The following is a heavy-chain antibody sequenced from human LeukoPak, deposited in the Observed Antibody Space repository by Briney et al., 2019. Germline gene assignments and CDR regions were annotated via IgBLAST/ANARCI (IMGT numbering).Heavy chain of an antibody. CDR2: INADDGNT. Sequence: ASVKVSCKTPGYIFTTYAIHWVRQAPGRGLEWMGLINADDGNTRYSQRFQGRVTITRDTSANTAYMELSSLRFEDTVVYYCARGIVVKPSANWFDPWGQGTPVTVSS. CDR3: ARGIVVKPSANWFDP. J-gene: IGHJ5*02. CDR1: GYIFTTYA. D-gene: IGHD2-2*01. V-gene: IGHV1-3*01.